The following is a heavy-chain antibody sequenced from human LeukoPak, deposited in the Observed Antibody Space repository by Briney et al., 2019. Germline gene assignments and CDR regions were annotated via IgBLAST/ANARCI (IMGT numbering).Heavy chain of an antibody. D-gene: IGHD1-7*01. J-gene: IGHJ4*02. CDR1: GGSIRSRTYF. Sequence: SETLSLTCSVSGGSIRSRTYFWGWIRQPPGKGLEWIGSIYSNGDTYYNPSLKSRFTTSLDTSKNQFSLKLSSVTAADTAIYFCTGELAGTTVHYWGQGTLATISS. V-gene: IGHV4-39*07. CDR3: TGELAGTTVHY. CDR2: IYSNGDT.